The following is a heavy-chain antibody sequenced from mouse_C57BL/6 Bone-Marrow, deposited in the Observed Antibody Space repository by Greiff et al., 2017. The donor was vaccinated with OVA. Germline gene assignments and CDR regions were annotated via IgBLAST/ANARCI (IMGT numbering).Heavy chain of an antibody. D-gene: IGHD1-1*01. CDR3: ARYYGSSYYAMDY. V-gene: IGHV1-64*01. CDR2: IHPNSGST. Sequence: QVQLQQPGAELVKPGASVKLSCKASGYTFTSYWMHWVKQRPGQGLEWIGMIHPNSGSTNYNEKFKSKATLTVDKSSSTAYMQLSSLTSEDSAVYYGARYYGSSYYAMDYWGQGTSVTVSS. CDR1: GYTFTSYW. J-gene: IGHJ4*01.